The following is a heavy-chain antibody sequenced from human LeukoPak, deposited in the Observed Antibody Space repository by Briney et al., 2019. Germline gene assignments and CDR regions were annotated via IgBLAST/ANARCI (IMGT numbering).Heavy chain of an antibody. CDR3: AKDSGSAHLYYFDY. CDR1: GFTFSSYA. J-gene: IGHJ4*02. Sequence: GGSLRLSCAASGFTFSSYAMSWVRQAPGKGLEWVSAISGSGGSTYYADSVKGRFTISRDNSKNTLYLQMNSLRAEDTAAYYCAKDSGSAHLYYFDYWGQGTPVTVSS. V-gene: IGHV3-23*01. CDR2: ISGSGGST. D-gene: IGHD1-26*01.